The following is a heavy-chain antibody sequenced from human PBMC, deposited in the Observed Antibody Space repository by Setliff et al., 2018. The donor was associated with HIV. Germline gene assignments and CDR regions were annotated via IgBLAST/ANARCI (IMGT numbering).Heavy chain of an antibody. D-gene: IGHD3-22*01. J-gene: IGHJ4*02. CDR1: GFTFSNYW. V-gene: IGHV3-7*03. Sequence: GGSLRLSCAASGFTFSNYWMFWVRQAPGKGLEWVANIKFDGSEKYYVDSVKGRFSISRDNAKNSLFLQMNSLTADDTAVYYCARGSGYLFDYWGQGTLVTVSS. CDR2: IKFDGSEK. CDR3: ARGSGYLFDY.